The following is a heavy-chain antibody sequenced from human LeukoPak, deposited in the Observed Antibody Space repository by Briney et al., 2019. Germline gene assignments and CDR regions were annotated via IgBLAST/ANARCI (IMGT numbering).Heavy chain of an antibody. D-gene: IGHD2-8*01. CDR2: INPNSGGT. CDR1: GYTFTGYY. Sequence: ASVKVSCKASGYTFTGYYMHWVRQAPGQGLEWMGWINPNSGGTNYAQKFQGRVTMTRDTSISTAYMELSRLRSDDTAVYYCASVEILVYAEGYYGMDVWGQGTTVTVSS. J-gene: IGHJ6*02. CDR3: ASVEILVYAEGYYGMDV. V-gene: IGHV1-2*02.